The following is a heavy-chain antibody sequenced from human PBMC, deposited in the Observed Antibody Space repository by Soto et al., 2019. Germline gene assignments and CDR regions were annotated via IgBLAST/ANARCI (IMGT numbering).Heavy chain of an antibody. Sequence: GGSLRLSCGASGFAFSNYGMNWVRQAPGKGLQWVSYISSSGDKIYYADSVKGRFTISRDDSKNTAYLQMNSLKTEDTAVYYCATSSLTMVRGVIRADYWGQGALVTVSS. CDR3: ATSSLTMVRGVIRADY. CDR1: GFAFSNYG. J-gene: IGHJ4*02. CDR2: ISSSGDKI. V-gene: IGHV3-23*01. D-gene: IGHD3-10*01.